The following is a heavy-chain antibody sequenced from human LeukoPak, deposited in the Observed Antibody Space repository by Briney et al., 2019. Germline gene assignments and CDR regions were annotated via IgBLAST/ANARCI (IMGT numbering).Heavy chain of an antibody. Sequence: SETLPLTCTVSTGSINSYYWSWIRQPPGKGLEWIGYIDYSGSTNYTPSLKSRVTISVDTSKNQFSLQLGSVTAADTAVYYCARHIIYSKKPSFDHWGQGTLVTVSS. D-gene: IGHD4-11*01. CDR3: ARHIIYSKKPSFDH. J-gene: IGHJ4*02. V-gene: IGHV4-59*01. CDR2: IDYSGST. CDR1: TGSINSYY.